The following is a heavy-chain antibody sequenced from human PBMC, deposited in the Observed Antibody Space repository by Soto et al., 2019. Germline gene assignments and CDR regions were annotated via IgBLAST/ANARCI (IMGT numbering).Heavy chain of an antibody. CDR2: ISGNGGAT. CDR3: AKGHCSGSACRYFDY. V-gene: IGHV3-23*01. D-gene: IGHD2-15*01. CDR1: EFTFSSFA. J-gene: IGHJ4*02. Sequence: EVQLLESGGGLVQPGGSLRLSCVASEFTFSSFAMSWVRQGPGTGLDWVSIISGNGGATFYADSVRGRFTISRDNSKNTLYLQMNSQRAEDTAVYYCAKGHCSGSACRYFDYWGKGTLVTFSS.